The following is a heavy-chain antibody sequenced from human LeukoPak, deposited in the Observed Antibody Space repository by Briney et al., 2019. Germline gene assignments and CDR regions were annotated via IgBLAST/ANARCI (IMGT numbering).Heavy chain of an antibody. J-gene: IGHJ5*02. CDR1: GFTLNKYW. V-gene: IGHV3-74*01. CDR3: ARDAYTTTSSWLDP. Sequence: PGGPLRLSCEASGFTLNKYWMHWVRQAPGKGLVWVSRITGDGSDIAYADSVKGRFTVSRDDAKNTLFLQMNSLRVEDTAIYYCARDAYTTTSSWLDPWGQGTLVTVSS. D-gene: IGHD4-17*01. CDR2: ITGDGSDI.